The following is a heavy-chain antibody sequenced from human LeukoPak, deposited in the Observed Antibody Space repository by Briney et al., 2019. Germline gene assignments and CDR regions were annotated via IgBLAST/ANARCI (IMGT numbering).Heavy chain of an antibody. J-gene: IGHJ4*02. D-gene: IGHD1-1*01. V-gene: IGHV3-30*18. Sequence: GGSLRLSCAASGFTFSSYAMHWVRQPPGKGLEWVAVISYHGSNQYYIDSVKGRFTISRDNSKDTVYLQMNSLRPDDTAVYYCAKGFSAGTMDCWGQGTLVTVSS. CDR1: GFTFSSYA. CDR3: AKGFSAGTMDC. CDR2: ISYHGSNQ.